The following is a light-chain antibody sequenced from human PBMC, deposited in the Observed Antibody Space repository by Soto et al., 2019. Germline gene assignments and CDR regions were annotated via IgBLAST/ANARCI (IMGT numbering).Light chain of an antibody. CDR1: SSDVGGYNY. Sequence: QSVLTQPASVSGSPGQSTTISCTGTSSDVGGYNYVSWYQQHPGKAPKLMIYDVSNRPSGVSNRFSGSKSGNTASLTISGLQAEDEADYYCSSYTSSSTVFGTGTKVTVL. CDR2: DVS. CDR3: SSYTSSSTV. V-gene: IGLV2-14*01. J-gene: IGLJ1*01.